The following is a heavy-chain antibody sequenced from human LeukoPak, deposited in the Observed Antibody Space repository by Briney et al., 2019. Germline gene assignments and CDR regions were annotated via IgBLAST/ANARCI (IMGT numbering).Heavy chain of an antibody. D-gene: IGHD6-13*01. J-gene: IGHJ4*02. CDR2: ISYDGSNK. CDR3: ASLIAAAGNHPFDY. CDR1: GFTFSSYA. V-gene: IGHV3-30-3*01. Sequence: GGSLRLSCAASGFTFSSYAMHWVRQAPGKGLEWVAVISYDGSNKYYADSVKGRFTISRDNSKNTLYLQMNSLRAEDTAVYYCASLIAAAGNHPFDYWGQGTLVTVSS.